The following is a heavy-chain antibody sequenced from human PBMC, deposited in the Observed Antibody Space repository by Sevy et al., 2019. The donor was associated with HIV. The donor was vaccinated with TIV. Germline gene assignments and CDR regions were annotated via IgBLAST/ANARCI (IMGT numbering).Heavy chain of an antibody. J-gene: IGHJ1*01. D-gene: IGHD6-19*01. CDR3: TTATPPGYNSGWYRTEYFQH. Sequence: GSLRLSCAASGFTFIKAWMNWVRQAPGKGLEWVGRIKSKTDGGTTDYAAPVKGRFTLSRDDSENTLYLQMNTLKTEDTAVYYCTTATPPGYNSGWYRTEYFQHWGQGTLVTVSS. CDR1: GFTFIKAW. CDR2: IKSKTDGGTT. V-gene: IGHV3-15*07.